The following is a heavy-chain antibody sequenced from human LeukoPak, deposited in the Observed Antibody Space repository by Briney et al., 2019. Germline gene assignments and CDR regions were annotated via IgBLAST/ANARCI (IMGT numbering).Heavy chain of an antibody. V-gene: IGHV3-30-3*01. CDR2: ISYDGSNK. D-gene: IGHD4-23*01. Sequence: GRSLRLSCAASGVTFSSYAMHWVRQAPGKGLEWVAVISYDGSNKYYADSVNGRFTISRDNSKNTLYMQMNSLRAADTAVYYCARATTVVTPFDDWGQGTLVTVSS. CDR1: GVTFSSYA. J-gene: IGHJ4*02. CDR3: ARATTVVTPFDD.